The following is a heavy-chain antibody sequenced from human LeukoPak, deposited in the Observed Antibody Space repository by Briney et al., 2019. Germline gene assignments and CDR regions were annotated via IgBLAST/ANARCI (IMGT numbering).Heavy chain of an antibody. CDR1: GYTFTTYA. CDR3: ARRTYYYDTSEDSEYFQH. D-gene: IGHD3-22*01. Sequence: ASVKVSCKASGYTFTTYAINWVRQAPGQGLEWMGWINTNTGNPTYAQSFTGRFVFSLDTSVSTAYLQISSLKAEDTAVYFCARRTYYYDTSEDSEYFQHWGQGTLVTVSS. J-gene: IGHJ1*01. CDR2: INTNTGNP. V-gene: IGHV7-4-1*02.